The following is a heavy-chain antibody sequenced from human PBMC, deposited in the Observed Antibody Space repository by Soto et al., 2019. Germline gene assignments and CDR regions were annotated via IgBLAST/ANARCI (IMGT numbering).Heavy chain of an antibody. CDR3: ARDRVTGTHGVCFDS. J-gene: IGHJ5*01. V-gene: IGHV3-30-3*01. CDR2: ISYDGSNK. Sequence: GGSLRLSCAASGFTFSSYAMHWVRQAPGKGLEWVAVISYDGSNKYYADSVKGRFTISRDNSKNTLYLQMNSLRAEDTAVYYCARDRVTGTHGVCFDSCGQGTLVTVSS. D-gene: IGHD1-20*01. CDR1: GFTFSSYA.